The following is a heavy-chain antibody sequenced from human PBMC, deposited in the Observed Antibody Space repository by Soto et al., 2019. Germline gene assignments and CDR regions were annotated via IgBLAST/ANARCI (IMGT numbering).Heavy chain of an antibody. CDR1: GFTFTSSA. CDR2: IVVGSGNT. D-gene: IGHD3-9*01. CDR3: AADQPTYYDILTGPLDY. J-gene: IGHJ4*02. Sequence: GASVKVSCKASGFTFTSSAVQWVRQARGQRLERIGWIVVGSGNTNYAQKFQERVTITRDMSTSTAYMELSSLRSEDTAVYYCAADQPTYYDILTGPLDYWGQGTLVTVSS. V-gene: IGHV1-58*01.